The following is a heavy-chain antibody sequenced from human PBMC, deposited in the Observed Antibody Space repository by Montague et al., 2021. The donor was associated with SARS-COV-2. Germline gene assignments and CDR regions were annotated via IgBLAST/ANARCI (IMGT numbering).Heavy chain of an antibody. V-gene: IGHV4-59*01. CDR3: AGISKYSYGIYYYGMDV. Sequence: SETLSLTCTVSGGSISSYYWSWIRQPPGKGLEWIGYIYYSGSTXXXPSXXXRVTISVDTSKNQFSLKLSSVTAANTAVYYCAGISKYSYGIYYYGMDVWGQGTTVTVSS. CDR2: IYYSGST. D-gene: IGHD5-18*01. J-gene: IGHJ6*02. CDR1: GGSISSYY.